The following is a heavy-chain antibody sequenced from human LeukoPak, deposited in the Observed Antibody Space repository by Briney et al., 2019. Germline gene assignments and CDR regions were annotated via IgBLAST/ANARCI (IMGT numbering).Heavy chain of an antibody. CDR2: IYTSGST. V-gene: IGHV4-61*02. CDR3: ARGIVVDY. J-gene: IGHJ4*02. Sequence: SQTLSLTCTVSGGSISSGSYYWSWIRQPAGKGLEWIGRIYTSGSTNYNPSLKSRVTISVDTSKNQFSLKLSSVTAADTAVYYCARGIVVDYWGQGTLVTVSS. D-gene: IGHD3-22*01. CDR1: GGSISSGSYY.